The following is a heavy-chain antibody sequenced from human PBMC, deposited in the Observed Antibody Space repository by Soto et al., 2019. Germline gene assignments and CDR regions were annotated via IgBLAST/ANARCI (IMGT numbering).Heavy chain of an antibody. Sequence: QVQLQESGPGLVKTSGTLSLTCGVSSGSLSSSNWWSWVRQSPGKGLEWIGEIYHTGAINYSPSFSSRLTISVDKSKNQFSLKLSSVTAADTALYYCARTFLGNYYDIWGQGTLVTVSS. V-gene: IGHV4-4*02. D-gene: IGHD1-26*01. J-gene: IGHJ4*02. CDR1: SGSLSSSNW. CDR3: ARTFLGNYYDI. CDR2: IYHTGAI.